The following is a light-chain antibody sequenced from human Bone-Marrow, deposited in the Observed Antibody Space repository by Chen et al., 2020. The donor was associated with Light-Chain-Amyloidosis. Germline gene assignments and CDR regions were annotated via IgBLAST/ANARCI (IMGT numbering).Light chain of an antibody. V-gene: IGLV3-21*02. J-gene: IGLJ3*02. CDR1: NIGSTS. Sequence: SYVLTQPSSVSAPPCQTATTACGGNNIGSTSVHWYQQTPGQAPLLVVYDDSDRPSGIPERLSGSNSGNTATLTISRVEAGDEADYYCQVWDRSSDRPVFGGGTKLTVL. CDR2: DDS. CDR3: QVWDRSSDRPV.